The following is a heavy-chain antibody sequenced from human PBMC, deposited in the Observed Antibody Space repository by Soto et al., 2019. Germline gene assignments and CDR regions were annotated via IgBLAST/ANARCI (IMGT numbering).Heavy chain of an antibody. J-gene: IGHJ6*02. V-gene: IGHV3-30*18. CDR3: AKGPAIVLVPAAMNYYYGRDV. D-gene: IGHD2-2*01. CDR2: ISYDGSNK. CDR1: GFTFSSYG. Sequence: QVQLVESGGGVVQPGRSLRLSCAASGFTFSSYGMHWVRQAPGKGLEWVAVISYDGSNKYYADSVKGRFTISRDNSKNSQYLQMSSLRAEDTAVYYCAKGPAIVLVPAAMNYYYGRDVWGQGTTVTVSS.